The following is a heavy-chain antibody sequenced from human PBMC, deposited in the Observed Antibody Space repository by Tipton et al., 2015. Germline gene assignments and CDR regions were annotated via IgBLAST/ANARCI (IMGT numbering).Heavy chain of an antibody. CDR3: AREFGYCTGGTCYPAHDS. CDR1: GGSFSSYA. V-gene: IGHV1-69*01. CDR2: IIPIFGSA. Sequence: QSGAEVKRPGSSVKVSCKTSGGSFSSYAIIWVRQAPGQGLEWMGGIIPIFGSANYAQKFQGRVTITADESTSTAYMELSSLRSEDTAVYYCAREFGYCTGGTCYPAHDSWGQGTLVTVSS. D-gene: IGHD2-15*01. J-gene: IGHJ4*02.